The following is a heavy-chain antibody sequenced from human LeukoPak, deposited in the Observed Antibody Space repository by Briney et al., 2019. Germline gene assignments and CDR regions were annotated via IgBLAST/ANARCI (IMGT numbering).Heavy chain of an antibody. V-gene: IGHV3-48*03. CDR1: GSSFSTQE. J-gene: IGHJ4*02. CDR3: ARGSYTGFDLYFDY. Sequence: PGGSLRLSCATSGSSFSTQEMTWVRQAPGKGLEWVSYISSNSRTIYYADSVKGRFTISRDNTRNSVFLQLNSLRVEDTGFYYCARGSYTGFDLYFDYWGQGTLVTVSS. CDR2: ISSNSRTI. D-gene: IGHD5-12*01.